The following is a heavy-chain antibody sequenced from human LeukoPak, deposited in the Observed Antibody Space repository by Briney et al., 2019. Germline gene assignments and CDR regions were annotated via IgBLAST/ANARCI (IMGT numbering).Heavy chain of an antibody. CDR2: INHSGST. CDR3: ARLAYNGDYVNS. J-gene: IGHJ4*02. Sequence: PSETLSLTCAVYAGSFNNYYWSWIRQPPGKGLEWIGEINHSGSTNYNPSLKSRVTISVDTSKNQFSLKLSSVTAADTAVYYCARLAYNGDYVNSWGQGTLVTVSS. CDR1: AGSFNNYY. V-gene: IGHV4-34*01. D-gene: IGHD4-17*01.